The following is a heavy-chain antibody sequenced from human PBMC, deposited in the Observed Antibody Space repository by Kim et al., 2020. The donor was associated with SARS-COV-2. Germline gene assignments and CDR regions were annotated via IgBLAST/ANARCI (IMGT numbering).Heavy chain of an antibody. CDR2: IYYSGST. V-gene: IGHV4-39*01. CDR3: ARQAITMVRGVIPYNW. Sequence: SETLSLTCTVSGGSISSSSYYWGWIRQPPGKGLEWIGSIYYSGSTYYNPSLKSRVTISVDTSKNQFSLKLSSVTAADTAVYYCARQAITMVRGVIPYNW. J-gene: IGHJ5*01. CDR1: GGSISSSSYY. D-gene: IGHD3-10*01.